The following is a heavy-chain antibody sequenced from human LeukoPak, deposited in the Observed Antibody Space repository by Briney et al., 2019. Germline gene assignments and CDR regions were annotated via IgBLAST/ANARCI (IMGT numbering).Heavy chain of an antibody. CDR3: ARDLATIFGVVKNYYMDV. CDR1: GGSISSGDYY. J-gene: IGHJ6*03. Sequence: KPSETLSLTCTVSGGSISSGDYYWSWIRQPPGKGLEWIGYIYYSGSTCYNPSLKSRVTISVDTSKNQFSLKLNSVTAADTAVYYCARDLATIFGVVKNYYMDVWGKGTTVTVSS. V-gene: IGHV4-30-4*01. D-gene: IGHD3-3*01. CDR2: IYYSGST.